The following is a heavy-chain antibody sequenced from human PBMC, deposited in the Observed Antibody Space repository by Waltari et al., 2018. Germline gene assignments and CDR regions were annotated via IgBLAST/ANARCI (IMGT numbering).Heavy chain of an antibody. V-gene: IGHV4-34*01. J-gene: IGHJ4*02. CDR3: ARGLQLVRAPYFDY. CDR1: GGSFSGYY. Sequence: QVQLQQWGAGLLKPSETLSLTCAVYGGSFSGYYGSWLRPPPGKGLEWIGEINHSGSTNYNPSLKSRVTISVDTSKNQFSLKLSSVTAADTAVYYCARGLQLVRAPYFDYWGQGTLVTVSS. CDR2: INHSGST. D-gene: IGHD6-6*01.